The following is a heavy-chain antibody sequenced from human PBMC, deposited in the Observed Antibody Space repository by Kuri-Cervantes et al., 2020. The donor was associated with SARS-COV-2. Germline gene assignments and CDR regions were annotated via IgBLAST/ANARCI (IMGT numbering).Heavy chain of an antibody. D-gene: IGHD2-21*01. Sequence: GGSLRLSCAASGFTFSSYAMSWVRQAPGKGLEWVSAISGSGGSTYYADSVKGRFTISRDNSKNTLYLQMNNLRAEDTALYYCTKDIVGIVGSSFDYWGQGTLVTVSS. J-gene: IGHJ4*02. V-gene: IGHV3-23*01. CDR3: TKDIVGIVGSSFDY. CDR2: ISGSGGST. CDR1: GFTFSSYA.